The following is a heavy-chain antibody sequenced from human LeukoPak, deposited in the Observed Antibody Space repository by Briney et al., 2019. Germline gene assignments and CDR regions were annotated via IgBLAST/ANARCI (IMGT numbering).Heavy chain of an antibody. CDR3: TRGLPPHNYYYYMDV. V-gene: IGHV3-49*03. CDR2: IRSKAYGGTT. D-gene: IGHD4-11*01. CDR1: GFTFGDYA. Sequence: GSLRLSCTASGFTFGDYAMSWFRQAPGKGLEWVGFIRSKAYGGTTEYAASVKGRFTISRDDSKSIAYLQMNSLKTEDTAVYYCTRGLPPHNYYYYMDVWGKGTTVTVSS. J-gene: IGHJ6*03.